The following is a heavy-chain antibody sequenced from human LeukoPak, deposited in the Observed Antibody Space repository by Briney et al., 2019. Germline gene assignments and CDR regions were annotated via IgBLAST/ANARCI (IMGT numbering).Heavy chain of an antibody. CDR1: GGSISSGDYY. CDR2: INHSGST. Sequence: SETLSLTCTVSGGSISSGDYYWSWIRQPPGKGLEWIGEINHSGSTNYNPSLKSRVTISVDTSKNQFSLKLSSVTAADTAVYYCANRPRSSSPGYYMDVWGKGTTVTVSS. CDR3: ANRPRSSSPGYYMDV. D-gene: IGHD6-6*01. V-gene: IGHV4-39*07. J-gene: IGHJ6*03.